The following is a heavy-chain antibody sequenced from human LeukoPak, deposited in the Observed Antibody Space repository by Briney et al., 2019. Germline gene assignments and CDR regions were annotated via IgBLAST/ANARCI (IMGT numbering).Heavy chain of an antibody. CDR3: ARGGGLDV. CDR1: GFIFSSYG. Sequence: PGGSLRLSCAASGFIFSSYGMYWVRQAPGKGLEWVASINHNGNVNYYVDSVKGRFTISRDNAKNSLYLQMSNLRAEDTAVYFCARGGGLDVWGQGATVTVSS. V-gene: IGHV3-7*03. J-gene: IGHJ6*02. CDR2: INHNGNVN. D-gene: IGHD3-16*01.